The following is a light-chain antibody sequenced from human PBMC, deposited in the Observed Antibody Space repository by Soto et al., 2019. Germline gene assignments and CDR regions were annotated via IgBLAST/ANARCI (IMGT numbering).Light chain of an antibody. CDR3: QVWDSSSDHRDVV. CDR2: DDS. Sequence: SSELTQPPSVSVAPGQTARITCGGTNIGSKSVHWYQQKPGQAPVLVVYDDSDRPSGIPERFSGSNSGNTATLTISRVEAGDEADYYCQVWDSSSDHRDVVFGGGTKLTVL. V-gene: IGLV3-21*02. CDR1: NIGSKS. J-gene: IGLJ2*01.